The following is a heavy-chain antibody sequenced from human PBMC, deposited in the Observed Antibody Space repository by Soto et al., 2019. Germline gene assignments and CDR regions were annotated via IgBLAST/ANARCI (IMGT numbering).Heavy chain of an antibody. V-gene: IGHV3-11*04. J-gene: IGHJ3*01. CDR3: ARRGSS. Sequence: PGGSLRLSCAASGFTFSYYYMTWIRQAPGKGLEWVFHISGCGDTIYYADSVKGRFTISRDNAKNSVYLQMNNLRAEDTAVYYCARRGSSWGQGTMVTVSS. D-gene: IGHD2-2*01. CDR1: GFTFSYYY. CDR2: ISGCGDTI.